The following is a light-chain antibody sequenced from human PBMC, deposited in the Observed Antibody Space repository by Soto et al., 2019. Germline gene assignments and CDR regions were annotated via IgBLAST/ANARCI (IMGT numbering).Light chain of an antibody. CDR3: QQYNSFSLT. V-gene: IGKV1-5*01. J-gene: IGKJ4*01. Sequence: DTQMPQSHSTLSASVRPGFATTGRASQSISSWLAWYQQKPGKAPKLLIYDASSLESGVPSRFSGSGSETDFTLTISSLQPEDFAIYYCQQYNSFSLTFGGGTKVDIK. CDR2: DAS. CDR1: QSISSW.